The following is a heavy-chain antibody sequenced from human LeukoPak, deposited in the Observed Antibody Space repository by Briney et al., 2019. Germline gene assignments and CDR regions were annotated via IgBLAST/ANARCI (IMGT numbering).Heavy chain of an antibody. Sequence: SETLSLTCAVYGGSFSGNYWTWIRQPPGKGLDWIGEINDRGNSNYNPSLKSRVTMSVDTSKKQISLKMSSVTAADTATYYCARKAEGPTSNYFDYWGQGTLVTVSS. CDR1: GGSFSGNY. J-gene: IGHJ4*02. CDR2: INDRGNS. CDR3: ARKAEGPTSNYFDY. V-gene: IGHV4-34*01.